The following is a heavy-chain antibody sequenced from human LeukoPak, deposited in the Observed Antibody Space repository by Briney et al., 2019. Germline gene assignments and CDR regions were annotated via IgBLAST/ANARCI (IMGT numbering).Heavy chain of an antibody. CDR1: GYTFSSYG. Sequence: ASVKVSCKASGYTFSSYGISWVRQAPGQGLEWMGWITSYNGNTKYAQQLQGRVTMTTDTSTGTAYMELRSLRSEDTAVYYCATVFPNQNWLPWFGPWGQGTLVTVSS. CDR3: ATVFPNQNWLPWFGP. D-gene: IGHD3-9*01. J-gene: IGHJ5*02. CDR2: ITSYNGNT. V-gene: IGHV1-18*01.